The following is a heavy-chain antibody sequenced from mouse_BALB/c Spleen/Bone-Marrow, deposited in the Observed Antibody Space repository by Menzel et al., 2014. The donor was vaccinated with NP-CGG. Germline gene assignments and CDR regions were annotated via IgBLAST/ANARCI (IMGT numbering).Heavy chain of an antibody. CDR3: ARGGISVDY. CDR2: IYPGDGDT. Sequence: LEESGAELVRPGSSVKISCKASGYAFSVYWMNWVKQRPGQGLEWIGQIYPGDGDTNYNGKFKGRATLTADKSSNTAYVQLSSLTSEDSAVYFCARGGISVDYWGQGTTLTVSS. J-gene: IGHJ2*01. V-gene: IGHV1-80*01. CDR1: GYAFSVYW.